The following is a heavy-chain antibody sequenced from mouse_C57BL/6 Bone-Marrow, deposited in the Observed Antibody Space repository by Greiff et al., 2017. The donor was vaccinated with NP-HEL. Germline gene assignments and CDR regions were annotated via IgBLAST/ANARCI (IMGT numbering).Heavy chain of an antibody. CDR3: ARHGYYGSSYPRYFDV. CDR1: GFTFSDYG. D-gene: IGHD1-1*01. Sequence: EVQLVESGGGLVQPGGSLKLSCAASGFTFSDYGMAWVRQAPRKGPEWVAFISNLAYSIYYADTVTGRFTISSENAKNTLYLEMSSLRSEDTAMYYCARHGYYGSSYPRYFDVWGTGTTVTVSS. V-gene: IGHV5-15*01. CDR2: ISNLAYSI. J-gene: IGHJ1*03.